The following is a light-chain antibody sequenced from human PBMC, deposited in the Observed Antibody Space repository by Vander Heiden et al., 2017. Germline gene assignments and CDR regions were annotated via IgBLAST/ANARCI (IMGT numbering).Light chain of an antibody. CDR1: QSVSSY. CDR2: DAS. CDR3: QQRSNWPLFT. Sequence: EIVLTQSPATLSLFPGERATLSCRASQSVSSYLAWYQQKPGQAPRLLIYDASNRATGIPARFSGSGSGTDFTLTISSLEPEDFAVYYCQQRSNWPLFTFGPGTKVDIK. V-gene: IGKV3-11*01. J-gene: IGKJ3*01.